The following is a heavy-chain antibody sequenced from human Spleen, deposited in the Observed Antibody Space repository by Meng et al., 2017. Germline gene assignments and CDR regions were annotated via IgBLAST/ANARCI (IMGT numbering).Heavy chain of an antibody. D-gene: IGHD3-16*02. J-gene: IGHJ4*02. CDR2: ISSNGVAT. Sequence: GESLKISCAASGFTFSSYAMSWVRQAPGKGLEYVSAISSNGVATYYANSVKGRFTISRDNSKNTLYLQMGSLSAEDMAMYYCARDLGDYVWGSYRYIFYFDYWGQGTLVTVSS. V-gene: IGHV3-64*01. CDR1: GFTFSSYA. CDR3: ARDLGDYVWGSYRYIFYFDY.